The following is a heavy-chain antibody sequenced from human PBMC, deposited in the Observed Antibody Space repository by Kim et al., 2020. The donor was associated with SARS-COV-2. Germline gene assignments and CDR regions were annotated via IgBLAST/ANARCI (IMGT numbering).Heavy chain of an antibody. CDR3: AREGDYDFWSGYSYYFDY. V-gene: IGHV3-7*01. D-gene: IGHD3-3*01. J-gene: IGHJ4*02. CDR2: IKQDGSEK. CDR1: GFTFSSYW. Sequence: GGSLRLSCAASGFTFSSYWMSWVRQAPGKGLEWVANIKQDGSEKYYVDSVKGRFTISRDNAKNSLYLQMNSLRAEDTAVYYCAREGDYDFWSGYSYYFDYWGQGTLVTVSS.